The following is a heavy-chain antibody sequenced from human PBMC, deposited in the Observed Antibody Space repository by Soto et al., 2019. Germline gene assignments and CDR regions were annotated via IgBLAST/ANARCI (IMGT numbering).Heavy chain of an antibody. CDR2: TYYRSRWYN. J-gene: IGHJ5*02. V-gene: IGHV6-1*01. CDR1: GDSVSSNSAA. Sequence: SQTLSLTCAISGDSVSSNSAAWNWIRQSPSRGLEWLGRTYYRSRWYNDYAISVKGRITINPDTSKNQFSLQLNSVIPEDTAVYYCARAHLDSDRHPLEPFDPWGQGNLVS. CDR3: ARAHLDSDRHPLEPFDP. D-gene: IGHD1-1*01.